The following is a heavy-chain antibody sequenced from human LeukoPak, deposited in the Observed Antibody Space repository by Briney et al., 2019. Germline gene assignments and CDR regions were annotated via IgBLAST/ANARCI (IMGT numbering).Heavy chain of an antibody. V-gene: IGHV3-66*02. CDR1: GFTVSTNF. CDR3: AREGRYDILTGYYPLNN. D-gene: IGHD3-9*01. Sequence: GGSLRLSCAASGFTVSTNFVSWVRLAPGKGLECVSVIYIDGKTFYADSVKGRFTISRDNPRNTLYLQMNSLRPEDTAVYYCAREGRYDILTGYYPLNNWGQGARVTVSS. J-gene: IGHJ4*02. CDR2: IYIDGKT.